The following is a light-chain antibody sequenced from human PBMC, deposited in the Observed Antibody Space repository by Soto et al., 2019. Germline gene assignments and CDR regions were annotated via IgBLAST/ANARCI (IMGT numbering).Light chain of an antibody. V-gene: IGKV1-39*01. CDR3: QHGYSSRWT. CDR2: ATS. Sequence: DIQMTQSPSSLSASVGDRVTITCRASQNISSYLNWYQQKPGKAPQLLIYATSSLQTGLPSRFSASGSGTDFSHVISEPQPEVSATYYCQHGYSSRWTCGRGTKVEI. J-gene: IGKJ1*01. CDR1: QNISSY.